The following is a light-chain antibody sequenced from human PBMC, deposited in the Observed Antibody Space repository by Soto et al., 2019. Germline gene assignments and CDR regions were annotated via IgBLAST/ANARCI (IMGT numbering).Light chain of an antibody. J-gene: IGLJ1*01. V-gene: IGLV2-14*01. Sequence: QSVLTHPVSVSGSPGQSIPIFCTGTSSDVGGYNYVSWYQQHPGKAPKLMIYDVSNRPSGVSNRFSGSKSGNTASLTISGLQAEDEADYYCSSYTSSSTYVFGTGTKVTVL. CDR2: DVS. CDR1: SSDVGGYNY. CDR3: SSYTSSSTYV.